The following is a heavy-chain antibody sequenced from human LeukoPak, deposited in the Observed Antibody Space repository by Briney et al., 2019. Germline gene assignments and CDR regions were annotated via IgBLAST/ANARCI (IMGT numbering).Heavy chain of an antibody. CDR3: ASSKGPLDY. J-gene: IGHJ4*02. CDR1: GFPFSSYW. V-gene: IGHV3-7*01. Sequence: PGGSLRLSCVASGFPFSSYWMTWVRQAPGKGLEWVANIKQDGSKKSYVDSVKGRFTISRDNAKNSLYLQMNSLRDEDTAMYYCASSKGPLDYWGQGTLITVSS. CDR2: IKQDGSKK. D-gene: IGHD2/OR15-2a*01.